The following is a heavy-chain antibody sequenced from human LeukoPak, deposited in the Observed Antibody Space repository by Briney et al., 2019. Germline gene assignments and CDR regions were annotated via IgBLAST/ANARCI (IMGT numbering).Heavy chain of an antibody. CDR1: GCTFSSYA. Sequence: SVKVSCKASGCTFSSYAISWVRQAPGQGLEWMGRIIPILGIANYAQKFQGRVTITTDKSTSTAYLQLSSLRSEDTAVYYCARHLPDGYPMTFDPWGQGTLVTVSS. CDR2: IIPILGIA. D-gene: IGHD5-24*01. J-gene: IGHJ5*02. V-gene: IGHV1-69*04. CDR3: ARHLPDGYPMTFDP.